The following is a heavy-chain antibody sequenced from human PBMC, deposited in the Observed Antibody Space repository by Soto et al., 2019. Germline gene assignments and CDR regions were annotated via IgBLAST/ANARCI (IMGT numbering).Heavy chain of an antibody. V-gene: IGHV4-30-4*01. CDR3: ARRFSDSSGYYSDAFDI. D-gene: IGHD3-22*01. Sequence: TSETLSLTCTVSGGSINNGDYYWSWIRQPPGKGLEWIGYIYYSGSTYYNPSLKSRVTISVDTSKNQFSLKLSSVTAADTAVYYCARRFSDSSGYYSDAFDIWGQGTMVTVSS. J-gene: IGHJ3*02. CDR2: IYYSGST. CDR1: GGSINNGDYY.